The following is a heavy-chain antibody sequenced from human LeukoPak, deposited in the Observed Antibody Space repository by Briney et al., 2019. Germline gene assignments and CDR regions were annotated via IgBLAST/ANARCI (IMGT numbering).Heavy chain of an antibody. CDR1: GFTFSSYS. D-gene: IGHD3-22*01. CDR2: ISSSSSTI. Sequence: GGSLRLSCAASGFTFSSYSMNWVRQAPGKGLEWVSYISSSSSTIYYADSVKGRFTISRDNAKNSLYLQMNSLRDEDTAVYYCARKGWLLLSGYYYYGMDVWGQGTTVTASS. CDR3: ARKGWLLLSGYYYYGMDV. J-gene: IGHJ6*02. V-gene: IGHV3-48*02.